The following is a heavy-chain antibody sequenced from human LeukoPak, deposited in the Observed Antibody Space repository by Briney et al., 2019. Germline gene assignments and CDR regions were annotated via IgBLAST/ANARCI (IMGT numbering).Heavy chain of an antibody. J-gene: IGHJ4*02. D-gene: IGHD4-17*01. CDR3: AKGGGYGDYVSFDY. Sequence: GGSLRLSCAASGFTFSSYGMHWVRQAPGKGLEWVAFIRYDGSNKYYADSVKGRFTISRDNSKNTLYLQMNSLRAEDTAVYYCAKGGGYGDYVSFDYWGQGTLVTVSS. CDR1: GFTFSSYG. CDR2: IRYDGSNK. V-gene: IGHV3-30*02.